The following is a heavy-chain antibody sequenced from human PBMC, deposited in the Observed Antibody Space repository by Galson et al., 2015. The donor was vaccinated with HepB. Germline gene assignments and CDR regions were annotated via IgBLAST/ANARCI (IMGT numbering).Heavy chain of an antibody. Sequence: SLRLSCAASGFTFSNYGMHWVRQAPGKGLEWVAVISYDGSNKYYAGSVKGRFTISRDNSKNTLYLQMDSLRAEDTALYYCAKDPYLYSALAGTMAGFDYWGQGTLATVSS. V-gene: IGHV3-30*18. CDR3: AKDPYLYSALAGTMAGFDY. D-gene: IGHD6-19*01. CDR1: GFTFSNYG. CDR2: ISYDGSNK. J-gene: IGHJ4*02.